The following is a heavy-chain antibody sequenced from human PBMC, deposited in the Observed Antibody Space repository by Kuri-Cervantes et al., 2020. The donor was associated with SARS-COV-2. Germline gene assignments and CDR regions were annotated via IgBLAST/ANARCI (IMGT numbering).Heavy chain of an antibody. Sequence: GGSLRLSCAASGFTFSSYAMSWVRQAPGKGLEWVSAISCSGGSTYYADSVKGRFTISRDNSKNTLYLQMDSLRAEDTAVYYCAKDISSGYYFDAFDIWGQGTMVTVSS. CDR3: AKDISSGYYFDAFDI. CDR2: ISCSGGST. J-gene: IGHJ3*02. D-gene: IGHD3-22*01. V-gene: IGHV3-23*01. CDR1: GFTFSSYA.